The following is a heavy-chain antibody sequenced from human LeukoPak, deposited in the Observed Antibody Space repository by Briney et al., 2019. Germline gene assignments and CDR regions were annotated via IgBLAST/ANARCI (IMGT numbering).Heavy chain of an antibody. V-gene: IGHV1-18*01. CDR3: ARSPLPIKSGSYPLNDY. D-gene: IGHD6-19*01. J-gene: IGHJ4*02. CDR1: GYTFTSYG. Sequence: ASVKGSCKASGYTFTSYGISWGRQAPGQGLECMGWISAYNGNTNYAQKLQGRVTMTTDTSTSTAYMELRSLRSDDTAVYYYARSPLPIKSGSYPLNDYWGQGTLVTVSS. CDR2: ISAYNGNT.